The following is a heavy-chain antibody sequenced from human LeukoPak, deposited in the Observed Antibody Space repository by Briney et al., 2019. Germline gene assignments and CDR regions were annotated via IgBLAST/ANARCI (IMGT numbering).Heavy chain of an antibody. J-gene: IGHJ6*03. Sequence: GESLKISCKGSGYSFTSYWIGWVRQMPGKGLEWMGIIYPGDSDTRYSPSFQGQVTISADKSISTAYLQWSSLKASDTAMYYCARIVSVPKPYWYYYYHYMDVWGKGTTVTVSS. CDR3: ARIVSVPKPYWYYYYHYMDV. D-gene: IGHD2-15*01. CDR1: GYSFTSYW. CDR2: IYPGDSDT. V-gene: IGHV5-51*01.